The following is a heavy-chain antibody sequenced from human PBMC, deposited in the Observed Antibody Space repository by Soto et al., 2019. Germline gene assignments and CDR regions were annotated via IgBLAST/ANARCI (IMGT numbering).Heavy chain of an antibody. CDR3: VRDPSRRSPPDF. CDR2: ISGSGDSS. CDR1: GFTFSSYA. Sequence: PGGSLRLSCAASGFTFSSYAMSWVRQAPGKGLEWVSAISGSGDSSYYADSVKGRFTISRDNAKNSLYLQIYSLREEDTAVYYCVRDPSRRSPPDFWGQGTLVTVSS. V-gene: IGHV3-23*01. J-gene: IGHJ4*02.